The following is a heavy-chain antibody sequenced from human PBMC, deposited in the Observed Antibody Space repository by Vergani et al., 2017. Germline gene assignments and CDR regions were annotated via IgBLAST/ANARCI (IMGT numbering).Heavy chain of an antibody. V-gene: IGHV3-23*04. D-gene: IGHD5-24*01. Sequence: EVQLVESGGDLVQPGGSLRLSCVASGFAFSRYAMSWVRQAPGKGLEWVSGLTASGSGISYADSVRGRFTISRDNSKNTLFLQMDSLRAEDTAVYYCAKSGWLQHFGAHYFDSWGQGILVTVSS. CDR2: LTASGSGI. CDR3: AKSGWLQHFGAHYFDS. J-gene: IGHJ4*02. CDR1: GFAFSRYA.